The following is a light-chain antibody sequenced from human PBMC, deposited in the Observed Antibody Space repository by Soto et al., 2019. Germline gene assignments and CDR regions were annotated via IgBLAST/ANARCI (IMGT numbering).Light chain of an antibody. CDR1: NSNIGSNT. CDR3: TSWDDSLNGVV. V-gene: IGLV1-44*01. Sequence: QSVLTQPPSASGTPGQRVTISFSGTNSNIGSNTVNWYQRLPGTAPKLLIFIGTHRPSGVPDRFSGSKSGSSASLAISGLQSEDEADYYCTSWDDSLNGVVFGGGTKVTVL. J-gene: IGLJ3*02. CDR2: IGT.